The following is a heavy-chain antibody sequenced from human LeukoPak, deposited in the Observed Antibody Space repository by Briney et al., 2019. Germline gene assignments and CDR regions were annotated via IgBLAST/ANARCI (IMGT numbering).Heavy chain of an antibody. CDR1: GYPSTTYW. V-gene: IGHV5-51*01. J-gene: IGHJ4*02. Sequence: GESLRISCKASGYPSTTYWIGWVRQMPGRGLEWMGVVYPGDSYTRYSPSFQGQVTISADKSISTAFLQWNSLKASDSAMYFCVRQGDGSGWLFHYWGQGTLVTVSS. D-gene: IGHD6-19*01. CDR3: VRQGDGSGWLFHY. CDR2: VYPGDSYT.